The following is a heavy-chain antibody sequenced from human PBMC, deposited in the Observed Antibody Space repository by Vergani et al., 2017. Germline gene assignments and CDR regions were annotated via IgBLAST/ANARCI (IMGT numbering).Heavy chain of an antibody. CDR1: GGTFSSYA. CDR3: ARGDWKWPPYYYYMDV. J-gene: IGHJ6*03. Sequence: QVQLVQSGAEVKKPGSSVKVSCKASGGTFSSYAISWVRQAPGQGLEWMAGIIPIVGTANYAQKFQGRITITADESTSTVYMQLSSLRSKDTAVYYCARGDWKWPPYYYYMDVWGKGTTVTVSS. CDR2: IIPIVGTA. D-gene: IGHD1-1*01. V-gene: IGHV1-69*01.